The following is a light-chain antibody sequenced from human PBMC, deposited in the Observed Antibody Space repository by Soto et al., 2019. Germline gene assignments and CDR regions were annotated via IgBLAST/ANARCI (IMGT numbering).Light chain of an antibody. Sequence: ETVMTQSPATLSVSPGERATLSCRASQSISSDLDWYQQKPGQAPMLLIYGASTTSTGIPGRFSGSGSGREFTLTISSLQSEDFAIYYCQQYNNWPRTFGQGTKLEIK. J-gene: IGKJ2*01. CDR1: QSISSD. CDR2: GAS. CDR3: QQYNNWPRT. V-gene: IGKV3-15*01.